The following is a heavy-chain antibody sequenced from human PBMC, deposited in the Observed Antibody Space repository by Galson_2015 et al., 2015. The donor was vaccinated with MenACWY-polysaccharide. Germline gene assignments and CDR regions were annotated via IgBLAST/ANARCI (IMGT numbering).Heavy chain of an antibody. CDR3: ARQGVVATIFGVAFDI. Sequence: SLRLSCAASGFTFSSYEMNWVRQAPGKGLEWVSYISSSGSTIYYADSVKGRFTISRDNAKNSLYLQMNSLRAEDTAVYYCARQGVVATIFGVAFDIWGKGQWSPSLQ. J-gene: IGHJ3*02. V-gene: IGHV3-48*03. D-gene: IGHD5-12*01. CDR1: GFTFSSYE. CDR2: ISSSGSTI.